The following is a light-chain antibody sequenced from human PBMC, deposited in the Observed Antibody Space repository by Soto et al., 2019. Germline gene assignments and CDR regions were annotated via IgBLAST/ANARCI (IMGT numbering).Light chain of an antibody. J-gene: IGLJ1*01. Sequence: QSVLTQPRSVSGSPGQSVTISCTGTSSDVGGYNYVSWYQHYPGKAPKLMIYDVSRRPSGVPDRFYGSKSGNTASLTISGLQAEDEADYYCCSCAGRYTFVFGTGTKVTVL. CDR1: SSDVGGYNY. CDR3: CSCAGRYTFV. CDR2: DVS. V-gene: IGLV2-11*01.